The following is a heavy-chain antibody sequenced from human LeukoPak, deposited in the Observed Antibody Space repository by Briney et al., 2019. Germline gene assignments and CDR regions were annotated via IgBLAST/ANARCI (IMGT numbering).Heavy chain of an antibody. D-gene: IGHD2-15*01. CDR1: GGTFSSYA. Sequence: SVKVSCKASGGTFSSYAISWVRQAPGQGLEWMGGIIPIFGTANYAQKFQGRVTITTDESTSTAYMELRSLRSDDTAVYYCARDVQLGYCSGGSCLPSMDVWGQGTTVTVSS. CDR3: ARDVQLGYCSGGSCLPSMDV. J-gene: IGHJ6*02. V-gene: IGHV1-69*05. CDR2: IIPIFGTA.